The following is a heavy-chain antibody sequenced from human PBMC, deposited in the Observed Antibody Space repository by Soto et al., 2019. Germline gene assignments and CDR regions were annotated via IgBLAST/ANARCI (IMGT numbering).Heavy chain of an antibody. CDR1: GFTFSDYY. CDR3: ARDYDILTGYSPFDY. Sequence: QVHLVESGGGLVKPGGSLRLSCAVSGFTFSDYYMSWNRQAPGKGLEWVAYISSGGTTIYYGDSVKGRFAISRDNAKNSLYLQMNSLRAANTAVYYCARDYDILTGYSPFDYWGQGTLVTVSS. D-gene: IGHD3-9*01. CDR2: ISSGGTTI. V-gene: IGHV3-11*01. J-gene: IGHJ4*02.